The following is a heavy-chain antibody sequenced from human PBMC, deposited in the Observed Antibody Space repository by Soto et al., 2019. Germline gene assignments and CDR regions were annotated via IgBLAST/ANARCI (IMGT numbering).Heavy chain of an antibody. D-gene: IGHD3-22*01. CDR2: IYYSGTT. Sequence: SETLSLTCTVSGGSISSYFWNWIRQSPGKGLEYIGYIYYSGTTNYNPSLKSRVTISVDTSKNQFSLKLSSVTAADTAVYYCAGEDGYKFDYWGQGTLVTVSA. J-gene: IGHJ4*02. CDR3: AGEDGYKFDY. V-gene: IGHV4-59*01. CDR1: GGSISSYF.